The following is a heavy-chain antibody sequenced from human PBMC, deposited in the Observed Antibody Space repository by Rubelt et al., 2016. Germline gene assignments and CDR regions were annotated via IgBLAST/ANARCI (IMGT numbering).Heavy chain of an antibody. V-gene: IGHV4-39*07. D-gene: IGHD1-26*01. CDR2: FSYSGST. CDR3: ARPSSSGSYGY. Sequence: QLLLQESGPGLVEPSETLSLTCTLSGGSISSGSYFWGWIRQPPGKGLEWIGSFSYSGSTYYNPSLKSRVTISVDTSKNQFSRKLSSVTAADTAVYYCARPSSSGSYGYWGQGTLVTVSS. J-gene: IGHJ4*02. CDR1: GGSISSGSYF.